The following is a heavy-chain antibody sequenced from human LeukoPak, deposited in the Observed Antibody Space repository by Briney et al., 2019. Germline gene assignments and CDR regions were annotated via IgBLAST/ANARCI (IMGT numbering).Heavy chain of an antibody. CDR1: GGSISSNNW. Sequence: NPSETLSLTCAVSGGSISSNNWWSWVRQPPGKGLEWIGEIYHSGSTNYNSSLKSRVTISVDQSKNQFSLKLSSVTAADTAVYYCARGGAGYSGYFNWGQGTLVTVSS. CDR2: IYHSGST. CDR3: ARGGAGYSGYFN. D-gene: IGHD5-12*01. J-gene: IGHJ4*02. V-gene: IGHV4-4*02.